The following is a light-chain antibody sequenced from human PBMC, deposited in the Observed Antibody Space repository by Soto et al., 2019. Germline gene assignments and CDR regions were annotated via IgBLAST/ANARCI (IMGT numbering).Light chain of an antibody. Sequence: AIQMTQSPSSLSASAGDRVTIACRASQGIGSDLGWYQQKAGKAPKLLIYDASSLQSGVPSRFSGSGSGTDFTLTISSLQPEDFATYYCPQDRSYPYTFGQGTTLEIK. CDR3: PQDRSYPYT. CDR2: DAS. V-gene: IGKV1-6*01. J-gene: IGKJ2*01. CDR1: QGIGSD.